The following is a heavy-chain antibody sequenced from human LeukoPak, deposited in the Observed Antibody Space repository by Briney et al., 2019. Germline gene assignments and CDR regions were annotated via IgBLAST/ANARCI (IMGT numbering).Heavy chain of an antibody. Sequence: GASVKVSCKVSGYTLTELSMHWVRQAPGKGLEWMGGFDPEDGETIYAQKFQGRVTMTEDTSTDTAYMELSSLRSGDTAVYYCATLGVGATNHYFDYWGQGTLVTVSS. D-gene: IGHD1-26*01. J-gene: IGHJ4*02. CDR1: GYTLTELS. CDR2: FDPEDGET. CDR3: ATLGVGATNHYFDY. V-gene: IGHV1-24*01.